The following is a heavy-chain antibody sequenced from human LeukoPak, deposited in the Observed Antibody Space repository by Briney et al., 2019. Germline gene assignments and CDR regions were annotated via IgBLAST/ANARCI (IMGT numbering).Heavy chain of an antibody. Sequence: ETLSLTCAVYGGSFSGYYWSWIRQPPGKGLEWIGEINHSGSTNYNPSLKSRVTISVDTSKNQFSLKLSSVTAADTAVYYCARLVPRYGSGSQSDYWGQGTLVTVSS. J-gene: IGHJ4*02. D-gene: IGHD3-10*01. CDR2: INHSGST. CDR1: GGSFSGYY. V-gene: IGHV4-34*01. CDR3: ARLVPRYGSGSQSDY.